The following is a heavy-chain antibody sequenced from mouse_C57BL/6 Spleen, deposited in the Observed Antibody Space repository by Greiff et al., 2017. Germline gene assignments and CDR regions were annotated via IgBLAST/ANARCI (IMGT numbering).Heavy chain of an antibody. D-gene: IGHD1-1*01. V-gene: IGHV1-80*01. CDR2: IYPGDGDT. CDR3: ARAWITTVVASPYFDY. J-gene: IGHJ2*01. Sequence: VQLQQSGAELVKPGASVKISCKASGYAFSSYWMNWVKQRPGKGLEWIGQIYPGDGDTNYNGKFKGKATLTADKSSSTAYMQLSSLTSEDSAVYFCARAWITTVVASPYFDYWGQGTTLTVSS. CDR1: GYAFSSYW.